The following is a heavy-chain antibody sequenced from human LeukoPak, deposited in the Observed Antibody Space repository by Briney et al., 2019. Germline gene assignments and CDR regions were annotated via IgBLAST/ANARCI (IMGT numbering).Heavy chain of an antibody. J-gene: IGHJ1*01. D-gene: IGHD4-17*01. V-gene: IGHV1-46*01. CDR2: INPSGGST. Sequence: GASVKVSCKASGYTFTSYYIHWVRQAPGQGLEWMGIINPSGGSTSYAQKFQGRVTMTRDTSTSTVYMELSSLRSEDTAVYYCARDATVTTGYFQHWGQGTLVTVSS. CDR3: ARDATVTTGYFQH. CDR1: GYTFTSYY.